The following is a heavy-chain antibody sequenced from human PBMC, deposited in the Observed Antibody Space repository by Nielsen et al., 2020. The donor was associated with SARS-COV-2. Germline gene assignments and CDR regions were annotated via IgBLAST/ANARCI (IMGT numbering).Heavy chain of an antibody. D-gene: IGHD1-26*01. Sequence: GESLKISCAASGFTFSSYAMHWVRQAPGKGLEWVAVISYDGSNKYYADSVKGRFTISRDNSKNTLYLQMNSLRAEDTAVYYCAKPHSGSYYDAFDIWGQGTMVTVSS. J-gene: IGHJ3*02. CDR1: GFTFSSYA. CDR3: AKPHSGSYYDAFDI. V-gene: IGHV3-30*18. CDR2: ISYDGSNK.